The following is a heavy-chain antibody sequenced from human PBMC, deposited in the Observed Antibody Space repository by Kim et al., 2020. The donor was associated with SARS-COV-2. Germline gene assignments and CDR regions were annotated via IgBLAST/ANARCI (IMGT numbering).Heavy chain of an antibody. CDR1: GFTFDAYA. V-gene: IGHV3-43*02. D-gene: IGHD3-3*01. Sequence: GGSLRLSCAASGFTFDAYAMHWVRQAPGKGLEWVSLISGDGGSTYYADSVKGRFTISRDNSKNSLYLQMNSLRTEDTALYYCAKGGADFWSGPYMDVWGKGTPVTVSS. CDR3: AKGGADFWSGPYMDV. J-gene: IGHJ6*03. CDR2: ISGDGGST.